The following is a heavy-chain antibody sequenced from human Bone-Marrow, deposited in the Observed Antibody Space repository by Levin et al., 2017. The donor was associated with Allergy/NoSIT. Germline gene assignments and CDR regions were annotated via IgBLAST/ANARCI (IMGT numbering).Heavy chain of an antibody. CDR1: GFTLSSYS. D-gene: IGHD6-19*01. V-gene: IGHV3-23*01. CDR3: AKDSRSSGGWDRDQ. Sequence: GGSLRLSCAASGFTLSSYSMSWVRQAPGKGLEWVSTIGGSDGKTYYRDSVKGRFTVFRDTSKNTLYLQMNSLRGEDTAVYYCAKDSRSSGGWDRDQWGQGTLVTVSS. CDR2: IGGSDGKT. J-gene: IGHJ4*02.